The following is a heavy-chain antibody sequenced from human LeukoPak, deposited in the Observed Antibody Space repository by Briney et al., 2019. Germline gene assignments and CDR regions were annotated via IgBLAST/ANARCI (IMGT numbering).Heavy chain of an antibody. CDR1: GFTFSGSA. Sequence: GGSLRLSCAASGFTFSGSAMHWVRQASGKGLEWVGRIRNKANSYATAYAASVKGRFTISRDDSKNTAYLQMNSLKTEDTAVYYCTRLRVVGIAVTEDWGQGTLVTVSS. J-gene: IGHJ4*02. V-gene: IGHV3-73*01. CDR3: TRLRVVGIAVTED. D-gene: IGHD6-19*01. CDR2: IRNKANSYAT.